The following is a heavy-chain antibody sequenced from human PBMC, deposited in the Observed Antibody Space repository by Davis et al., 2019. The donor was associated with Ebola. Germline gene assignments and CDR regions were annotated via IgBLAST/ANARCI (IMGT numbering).Heavy chain of an antibody. CDR3: MELDFGY. J-gene: IGHJ4*02. CDR1: GFTFSSYS. Sequence: GGSLRLSCAASGFTFSSYSMNWVRQAPGKGLEWVAVISYDGSNKYYADSVKGRFTISRDNSKNTLYLQMNSLRAEDTAVYYCMELDFGYWGQGTLVTVSS. D-gene: IGHD1-26*01. V-gene: IGHV3-30*03. CDR2: ISYDGSNK.